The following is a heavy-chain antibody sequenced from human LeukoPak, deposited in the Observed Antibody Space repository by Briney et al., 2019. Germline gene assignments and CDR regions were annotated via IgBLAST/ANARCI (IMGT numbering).Heavy chain of an antibody. CDR2: INHSGST. CDR3: ARSPPDYYYYYYYMDV. V-gene: IGHV4-39*07. J-gene: IGHJ6*03. CDR1: GGSISSSSYY. Sequence: PSETLSLTCTVSGGSISSSSYYWGWIRQPPGKGLEWIGEINHSGSTNYNPSLKSRVTISVDTSKNQFSLKLSSVTAADTAVYYCARSPPDYYYYYYYMDVWGKGTTATISS. D-gene: IGHD2-21*02.